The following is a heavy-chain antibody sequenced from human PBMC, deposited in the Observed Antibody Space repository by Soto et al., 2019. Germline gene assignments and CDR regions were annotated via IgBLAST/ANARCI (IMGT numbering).Heavy chain of an antibody. D-gene: IGHD3-3*01. CDR2: INNDGSKK. V-gene: IGHV3-7*01. Sequence: GGSLRLSCAASGFTFSSYSMNWVRQAPGKGLEWVAIINNDGSKKYYVDSVEGRFTISRDNAKNSLYLQMNSLRAEDTAVYYCAKSPYFGVVLRYYMDVWGKGTTVTVSS. CDR3: AKSPYFGVVLRYYMDV. J-gene: IGHJ6*03. CDR1: GFTFSSYS.